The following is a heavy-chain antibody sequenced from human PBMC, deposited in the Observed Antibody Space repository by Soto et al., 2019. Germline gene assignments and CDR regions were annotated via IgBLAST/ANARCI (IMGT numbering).Heavy chain of an antibody. D-gene: IGHD4-17*01. CDR2: IYYSGST. J-gene: IGHJ6*02. CDR3: ASLLRSGDYYYYYGMDV. Sequence: SETLSLTCTVSGGSISSGGYYWSWIRQHPGKGLEWIGYIYYSGSTYYNPSLKSRVTISVDTSKNQFSLKLSSVTAADTAVYYCASLLRSGDYYYYYGMDVWGQGTTVTSP. CDR1: GGSISSGGYY. V-gene: IGHV4-31*03.